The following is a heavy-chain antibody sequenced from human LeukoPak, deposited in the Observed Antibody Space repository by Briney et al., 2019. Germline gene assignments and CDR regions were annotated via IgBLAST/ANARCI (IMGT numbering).Heavy chain of an antibody. CDR2: IKEDGSAQ. CDR1: GFTFNAYW. CDR3: ARAPYCSSTSCYPDY. D-gene: IGHD2-2*01. V-gene: IGHV3-7*01. Sequence: PGGSLRLSCAASGFTFNAYWMSWVRQAPGKGLEWVANIKEDGSAQYYVGSVKGRFTISRDNAKNSLNLQMNSLRAEDTAVYYCARAPYCSSTSCYPDYWGQGTLVTVSS. J-gene: IGHJ4*02.